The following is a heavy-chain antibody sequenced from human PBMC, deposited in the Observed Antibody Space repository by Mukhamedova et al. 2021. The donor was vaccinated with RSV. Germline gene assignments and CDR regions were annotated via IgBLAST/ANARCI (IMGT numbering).Heavy chain of an antibody. CDR3: TTARVGY. J-gene: IGHJ4*02. Sequence: IKNEIDGGTTDYAPPVKGRFTLSRDDSKNTLYLQMNSLKTQDTGIYYCTTARVGYCGQGTLVTVSS. CDR2: IKNEIDGGTT. D-gene: IGHD1-26*01. V-gene: IGHV3-15*01.